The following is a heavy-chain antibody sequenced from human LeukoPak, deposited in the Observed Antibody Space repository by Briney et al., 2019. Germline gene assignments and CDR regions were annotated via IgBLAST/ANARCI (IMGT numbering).Heavy chain of an antibody. J-gene: IGHJ4*02. CDR3: AREIYTSGWEYYFDY. V-gene: IGHV1-18*01. D-gene: IGHD6-19*01. Sequence: VASVKVSCKASGYSFTSYGISWVRQAPGQGLEWMGWISAYNGNTNYAQKLQGRVTMTTETSTSTAYMELRSLRSDDTAVHYCAREIYTSGWEYYFDYWGQGTLVTVSS. CDR1: GYSFTSYG. CDR2: ISAYNGNT.